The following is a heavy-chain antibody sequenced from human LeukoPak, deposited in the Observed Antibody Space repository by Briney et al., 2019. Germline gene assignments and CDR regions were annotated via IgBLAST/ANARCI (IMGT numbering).Heavy chain of an antibody. CDR2: TYYSGST. Sequence: SETLSLACTVSGGSISSYYWSWIRQPPGKGLEWIGYTYYSGSTNYNPSLKSRVTISVDTSKNQFSLKLSSVTAADTAVYYCARGVLYCSSTSCYLNWFDPWGQGTLVTVSS. J-gene: IGHJ5*02. D-gene: IGHD2-2*01. CDR1: GGSISSYY. CDR3: ARGVLYCSSTSCYLNWFDP. V-gene: IGHV4-59*12.